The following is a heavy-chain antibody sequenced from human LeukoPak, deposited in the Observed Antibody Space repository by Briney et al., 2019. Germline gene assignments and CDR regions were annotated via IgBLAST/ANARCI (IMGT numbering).Heavy chain of an antibody. CDR3: ARRMSTSEYFEY. V-gene: IGHV5-51*01. Sequence: GESLKISCKGYGYSFTTYWIGWVRQMPGKGLEWMGTIYPGDSDTRYSPSFQGHVTISADKSITTAYLQWSSLRASDTAIYYCARRMSTSEYFEYWGQGTLVSVSS. D-gene: IGHD1-14*01. CDR1: GYSFTTYW. CDR2: IYPGDSDT. J-gene: IGHJ4*02.